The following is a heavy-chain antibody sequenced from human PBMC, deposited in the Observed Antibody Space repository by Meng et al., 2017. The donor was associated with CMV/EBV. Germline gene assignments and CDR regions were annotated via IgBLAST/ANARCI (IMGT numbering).Heavy chain of an antibody. D-gene: IGHD3-10*01. J-gene: IGHJ5*02. Sequence: VQLLQSGAKVKKPGSSVKVSCKASGGTFSSYAIGWLRQAPGQGVEGMGGSIPIFGTANYAQKFQGRVTITADESTSTAYMELSSLRSEDTAVYYCARRGSYYGSGSYYNWFDPWGQGTLVTVSS. V-gene: IGHV1-69*01. CDR1: GGTFSSYA. CDR3: ARRGSYYGSGSYYNWFDP. CDR2: SIPIFGTA.